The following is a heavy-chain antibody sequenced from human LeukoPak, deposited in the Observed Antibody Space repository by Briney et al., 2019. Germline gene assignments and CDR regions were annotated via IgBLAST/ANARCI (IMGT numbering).Heavy chain of an antibody. CDR3: ASKYDSSGYLLDY. CDR1: GYTFTSYY. V-gene: IGHV1-8*02. Sequence: ASVKVSCKASGYTFTSYYMHWVRQATGQGLEWMGWMNPNSGNTGYAQKFQGRVTMTRNTSISTAYMELSSLRSEDTAVYYCASKYDSSGYLLDYWGQGTLVTVSS. CDR2: MNPNSGNT. J-gene: IGHJ4*02. D-gene: IGHD3-22*01.